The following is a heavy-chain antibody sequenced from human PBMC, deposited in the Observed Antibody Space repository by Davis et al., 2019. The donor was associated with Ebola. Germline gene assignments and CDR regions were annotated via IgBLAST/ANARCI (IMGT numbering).Heavy chain of an antibody. CDR3: ARDGIAVAGTAFDY. Sequence: ASVKVSCKASGYTFPNYDINWVRQATGQGLEWMGWLNPNSGNTGYAQRFQGRVTITRDTSISTVYMELSRLRSDDTAVYYCARDGIAVAGTAFDYWGQGTLVTVSS. CDR2: LNPNSGNT. J-gene: IGHJ4*02. D-gene: IGHD6-19*01. V-gene: IGHV1-8*01. CDR1: GYTFPNYD.